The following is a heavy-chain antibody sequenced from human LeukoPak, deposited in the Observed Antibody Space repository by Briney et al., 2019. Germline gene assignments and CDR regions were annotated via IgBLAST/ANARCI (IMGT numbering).Heavy chain of an antibody. CDR2: IYYGGST. Sequence: SETLSLTCSVPGDSINSNYWSWMRQLPGKGLEWIGYIYYGGSTNNNPSLKSRVSMSVDTSKNQFSLNLSSVTAADTAVYHCARLLAGCPGGRCRAHFDYWGQGTLVTVSS. D-gene: IGHD2-15*01. CDR3: ARLLAGCPGGRCRAHFDY. CDR1: GDSINSNY. V-gene: IGHV4-59*01. J-gene: IGHJ4*02.